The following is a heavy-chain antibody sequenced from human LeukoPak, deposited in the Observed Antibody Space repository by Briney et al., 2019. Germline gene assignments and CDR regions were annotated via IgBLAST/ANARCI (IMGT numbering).Heavy chain of an antibody. CDR3: ARGYYYDSSGYYVFDY. J-gene: IGHJ4*02. D-gene: IGHD3-22*01. V-gene: IGHV1-2*02. Sequence: ASVKVSCRASGYTFTGYYMHWVRQAPGQGLEWMGWINPNSGGTNYAQKFQGRVTMTRDTSISTAYMELSRLRSDDTAVYYCARGYYYDSSGYYVFDYWGQGTLVTVSS. CDR1: GYTFTGYY. CDR2: INPNSGGT.